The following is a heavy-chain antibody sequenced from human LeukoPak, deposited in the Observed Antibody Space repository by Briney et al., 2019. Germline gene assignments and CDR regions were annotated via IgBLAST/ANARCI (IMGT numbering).Heavy chain of an antibody. J-gene: IGHJ4*02. CDR2: LHADSGMI. CDR1: GFSFSSYA. V-gene: IGHV3-23*01. CDR3: VKDFLHGPHIEPVGSVGPFDY. Sequence: GGSLRLSCATSGFSFSSYAMSWVRQAPGKGLEWVSGLHADSGMIFYADSVKGRFTISRDNSKNTLYFQMNSLRAEDTAIYYCVKDFLHGPHIEPVGSVGPFDYWGQGTLVTVSS. D-gene: IGHD2-2*01.